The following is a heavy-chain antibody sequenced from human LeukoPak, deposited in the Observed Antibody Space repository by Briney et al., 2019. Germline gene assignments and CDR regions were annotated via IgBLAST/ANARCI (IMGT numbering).Heavy chain of an antibody. CDR2: ISWNSGSI. CDR1: GFTFDDYA. CDR3: AREASGSYYNYFDY. Sequence: GGSLRLSCAASGFTFDDYAMHWVRHAPGKGLEWVSGISWNSGSIGYADSVKGRFTISRDNAKNSLYLQMNSLRAEDTALYYRAREASGSYYNYFDYWGQGTLVTVSS. V-gene: IGHV3-9*01. J-gene: IGHJ4*02. D-gene: IGHD1-26*01.